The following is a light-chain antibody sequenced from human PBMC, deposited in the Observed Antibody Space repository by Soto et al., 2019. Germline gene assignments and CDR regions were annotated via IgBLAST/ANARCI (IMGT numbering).Light chain of an antibody. CDR1: QSVYSL. J-gene: IGKJ1*01. V-gene: IGKV3-11*01. Sequence: EIVLTQAPSTLSLSPGARATLSCRASQSVYSLLAWYQQTPGQAPRLLIYDAANRAPGIPARFSGSGYGTDFTPTISSLAPEDFSVYSCQHRANLWPFVTGTRVSI. CDR2: DAA. CDR3: QHRANLWP.